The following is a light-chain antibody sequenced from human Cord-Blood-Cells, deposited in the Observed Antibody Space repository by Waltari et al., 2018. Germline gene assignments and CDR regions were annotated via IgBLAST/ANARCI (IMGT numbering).Light chain of an antibody. CDR1: SGRIASNY. CDR2: EDN. V-gene: IGLV6-57*01. CDR3: QSYDSSNHVV. J-gene: IGLJ2*01. Sequence: NFMLTQPHSVSESPGKTVTISCTRSSGRIASNYVQWYQQLPGSSPTTVIYEDNQRPSGVPDRFSGSIDSSSNSASLTISGLKTEDEADYYCQSYDSSNHVVFGGGTKLTVL.